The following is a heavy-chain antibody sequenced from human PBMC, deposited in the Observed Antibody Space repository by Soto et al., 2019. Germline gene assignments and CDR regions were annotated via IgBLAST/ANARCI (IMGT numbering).Heavy chain of an antibody. CDR1: GGSISSYY. Sequence: SETLSLTCTVSGGSISSYYWSWIRQPSGKGLEWIGYIYYSGSTNYNPSLKSRVTMTRDTSTSTVYMELSSLRSEDTAVYYCARGGSVVVVAATVLWGQGTLVTVSS. CDR2: IYYSGST. V-gene: IGHV4-59*01. J-gene: IGHJ4*02. D-gene: IGHD2-15*01. CDR3: ARGGSVVVVAATVL.